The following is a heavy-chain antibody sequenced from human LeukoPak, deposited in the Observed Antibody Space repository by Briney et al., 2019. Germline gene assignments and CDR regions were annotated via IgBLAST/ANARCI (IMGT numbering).Heavy chain of an antibody. D-gene: IGHD5-18*01. CDR3: AREEDTAMVPGY. CDR2: INPNSGNT. V-gene: IGHV1-8*02. CDR1: GYTFTGYY. J-gene: IGHJ4*02. Sequence: ASVKVSCKASGYTFTGYYMHWVRQAPGQGLEWMGRINPNSGNTGYAQKFQGRVTMTRNTSISTAYMELSSLRSEDTAVYYCAREEDTAMVPGYWGQGTLVTVSS.